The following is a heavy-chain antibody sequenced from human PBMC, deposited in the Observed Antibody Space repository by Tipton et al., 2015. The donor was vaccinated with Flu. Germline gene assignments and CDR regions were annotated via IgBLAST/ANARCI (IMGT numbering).Heavy chain of an antibody. J-gene: IGHJ4*02. V-gene: IGHV4-61*02. D-gene: IGHD4-17*01. CDR2: IYTSGST. CDR1: GGSISSGSYY. Sequence: TLSLTCTVSGGSISSGSYYRSWIRQPAGKGLEWIGRIYTSGSTNYNPSLKSRVTISVDTSKNQFSLKLSSVTATDTAIYYCASAPTMTTFFFWGQGTLVTVSS. CDR3: ASAPTMTTFFF.